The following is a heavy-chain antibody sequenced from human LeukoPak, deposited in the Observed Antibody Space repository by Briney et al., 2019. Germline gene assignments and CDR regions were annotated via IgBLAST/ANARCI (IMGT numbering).Heavy chain of an antibody. CDR3: ARDAYYGSGSYDY. CDR1: GFTFSSYS. J-gene: IGHJ4*02. CDR2: ISSSSGYI. V-gene: IGHV3-21*01. D-gene: IGHD3-10*01. Sequence: GGSLRLSCAASGFTFSSYSMTWVRQAPGKGLEWVSSISSSSGYIYYADSVKGRFTISRDNAKNSLYLQMNSLRAEDTAVYYCARDAYYGSGSYDYWGQGTLVTVSS.